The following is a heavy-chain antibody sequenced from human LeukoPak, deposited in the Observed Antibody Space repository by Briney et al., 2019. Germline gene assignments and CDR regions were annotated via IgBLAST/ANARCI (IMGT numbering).Heavy chain of an antibody. D-gene: IGHD1-20*01. J-gene: IGHJ4*02. CDR1: GLTFSSYA. CDR2: ISGSGGST. CDR3: ARDVTGTFDY. V-gene: IGHV3-23*01. Sequence: GGSLRLSCAASGLTFSSYAMSWVRQAPGKGLEWVSAISGSGGSTYYADSVKGRFTTSRDKNTLYLQMNSLRAEDTAVYYCARDVTGTFDYWGQGTLVTVSS.